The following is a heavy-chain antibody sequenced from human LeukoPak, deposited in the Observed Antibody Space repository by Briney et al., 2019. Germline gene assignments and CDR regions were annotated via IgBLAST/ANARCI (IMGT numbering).Heavy chain of an antibody. CDR2: ISGSGGST. D-gene: IGHD1-26*01. Sequence: GGSLRLSCAASGFTFTSYAMSWVRQAPGKGLEWVSAISGSGGSTYYADSVKGRFTISRDNSKTTLYLQMNSLRAEDTAVYYCAKAATVGAGPYYFDYWGQGTLVTVSS. CDR1: GFTFTSYA. CDR3: AKAATVGAGPYYFDY. J-gene: IGHJ4*02. V-gene: IGHV3-23*01.